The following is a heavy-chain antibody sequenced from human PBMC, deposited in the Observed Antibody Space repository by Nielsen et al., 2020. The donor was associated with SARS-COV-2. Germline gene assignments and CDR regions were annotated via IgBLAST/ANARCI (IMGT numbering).Heavy chain of an antibody. CDR3: ARDSTVVVVAATPQPYYYGMDV. Sequence: GESLKISCAASGFTFSSYGMHWVRQAPGKGLEWVAVIWYDGSNKYYADSVKGRFTISRDNAKNSLYLQMNSLRAEDTAVYYCARDSTVVVVAATPQPYYYGMDVWGQGTTVTVSS. J-gene: IGHJ6*02. D-gene: IGHD2-15*01. V-gene: IGHV3-33*01. CDR2: IWYDGSNK. CDR1: GFTFSSYG.